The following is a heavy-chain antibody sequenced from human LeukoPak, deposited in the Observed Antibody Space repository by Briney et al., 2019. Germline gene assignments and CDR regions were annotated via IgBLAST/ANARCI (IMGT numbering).Heavy chain of an antibody. CDR2: IIPILGIA. V-gene: IGHV1-69*04. Sequence: ASVKVSCKASGGTFSSYAISWVRQAPGQGLEWMGRIIPILGIANYAQKFQGRVTITADKSTSTAYMELSSLRTEETAVYYCAREGYCSGGSCCSGHDYWGQGTLVTVSS. J-gene: IGHJ4*02. CDR1: GGTFSSYA. D-gene: IGHD2-15*01. CDR3: AREGYCSGGSCCSGHDY.